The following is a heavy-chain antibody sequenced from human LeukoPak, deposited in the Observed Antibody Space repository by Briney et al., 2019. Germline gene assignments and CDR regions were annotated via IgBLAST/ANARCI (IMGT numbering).Heavy chain of an antibody. CDR3: AREKPSSSWYSDFDY. V-gene: IGHV4-59*01. CDR1: GGSISSYY. D-gene: IGHD6-13*01. CDR2: IYYSGST. J-gene: IGHJ4*02. Sequence: SETLSLTCTVSGGSISSYYWSWIRQPPGKGLEWIVYIYYSGSTNYNPSLKSRVTISVDTSKNQFSLKLSSVTAADTAVYYCAREKPSSSWYSDFDYWGQGTLVTVSS.